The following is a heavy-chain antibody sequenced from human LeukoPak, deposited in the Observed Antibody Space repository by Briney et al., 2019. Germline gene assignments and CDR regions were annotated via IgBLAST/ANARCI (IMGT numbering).Heavy chain of an antibody. CDR3: ARHPHYYGSGSYLGQNNWFDP. V-gene: IGHV4-34*01. J-gene: IGHJ5*02. D-gene: IGHD3-10*01. CDR2: INHSGST. CDR1: GESFSGYY. Sequence: PSETLSLTCAVYGESFSGYYWSWIRQPPGKGLEWIGEINHSGSTNYNPSLKSRVTISVDTSKNQFSLKLSSVTAADTAVYYCARHPHYYGSGSYLGQNNWFDPWGQGTLVTVSS.